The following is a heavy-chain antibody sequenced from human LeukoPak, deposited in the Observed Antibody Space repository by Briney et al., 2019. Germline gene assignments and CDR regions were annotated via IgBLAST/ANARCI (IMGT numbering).Heavy chain of an antibody. V-gene: IGHV3-30*04. Sequence: PGGSLRLCCAASGFTFSSYAMHWVRQAPGKGLEWVAVISYDGSNKYYADSVKGRFTISRDNSKNTLYLQMNSLRAEDTAVYYCASERTYYDFWSGYRSLFDYWGQGTLVTVSS. CDR1: GFTFSSYA. J-gene: IGHJ4*02. CDR3: ASERTYYDFWSGYRSLFDY. D-gene: IGHD3-3*01. CDR2: ISYDGSNK.